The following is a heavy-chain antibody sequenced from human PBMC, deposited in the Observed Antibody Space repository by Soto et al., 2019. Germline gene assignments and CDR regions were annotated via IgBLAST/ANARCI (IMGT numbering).Heavy chain of an antibody. J-gene: IGHJ6*03. CDR3: ARRGPELLWFGELLSSSYYYMDV. CDR1: GGSFSGYY. V-gene: IGHV4-34*01. D-gene: IGHD3-10*01. CDR2: INHSGST. Sequence: QVQLQQWGAGLLKPSETLSLTCAVYGGSFSGYYWSWIRQPPGKGLEWIGEINHSGSTNYNPSLKSRVTISVDTSKNQFSLKLSSVTAADTAVNYCARRGPELLWFGELLSSSYYYMDVWGKGTTVTVSS.